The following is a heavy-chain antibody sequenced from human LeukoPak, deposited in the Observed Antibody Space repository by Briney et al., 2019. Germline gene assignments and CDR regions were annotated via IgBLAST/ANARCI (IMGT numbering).Heavy chain of an antibody. J-gene: IGHJ4*02. D-gene: IGHD6-13*01. CDR3: AHTSRRSYYFDY. CDR1: GSSLTTSGVG. V-gene: IGHV2-5*02. CDR2: IYWDDDA. Sequence: ASGPTLVNPTQTLTLTCTLSGSSLTTSGVGVGWIRQPPGGALAWLALIYWDDDARYTESLKRRLTITKDTSKNQVVLTMTNLDPVDTGTYYCAHTSRRSYYFDYWGQGTLVTVSS.